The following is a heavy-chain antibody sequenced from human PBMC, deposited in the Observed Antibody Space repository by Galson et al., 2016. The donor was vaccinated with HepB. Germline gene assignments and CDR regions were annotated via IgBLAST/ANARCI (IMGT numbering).Heavy chain of an antibody. D-gene: IGHD2-15*01. CDR1: GFTFSHYA. CDR3: ASQWVAVDY. CDR2: IGASGGNT. Sequence: SLRLSCAASGFTFSHYAMSWVRQAPGKGLEWVSTIGASGGNTHYADYVKGRFTISRDNAKNSLYLQMNSLRDEDTAVYYCASQWVAVDYWGRGTLVTVSS. J-gene: IGHJ4*02. V-gene: IGHV3-23*01.